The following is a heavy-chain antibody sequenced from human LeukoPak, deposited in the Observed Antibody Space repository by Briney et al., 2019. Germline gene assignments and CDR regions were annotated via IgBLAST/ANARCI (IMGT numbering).Heavy chain of an antibody. CDR1: GFTFSSYG. Sequence: GRSLRLSCAASGFTFSSYGMHWVRQAPGKGLEWVAVISYDGSNKYYADSVKGRFTISRDNSKNTLYLQMNSLRAEDTAVYYCATLDAYYYDSRGDYWGQGTLVTVSS. CDR2: ISYDGSNK. V-gene: IGHV3-30*03. J-gene: IGHJ4*02. CDR3: ATLDAYYYDSRGDY. D-gene: IGHD3-22*01.